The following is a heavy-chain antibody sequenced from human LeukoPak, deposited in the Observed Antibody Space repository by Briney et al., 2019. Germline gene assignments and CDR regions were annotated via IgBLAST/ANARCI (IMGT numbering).Heavy chain of an antibody. CDR2: IYYSGST. CDR3: ARRGYCSSTSCYEYWFDP. D-gene: IGHD2-2*01. Sequence: SKTLSLTCTVSGGSISSSSYYWGWIRQPPGKGLEWIGIIYYSGSTYYNPSLKSRLTISVDTSKNQFSPKLSSVTATDTAVYYCARRGYCSSTSCYEYWFDPWGQGTLVTVSS. V-gene: IGHV4-39*01. J-gene: IGHJ5*02. CDR1: GGSISSSSYY.